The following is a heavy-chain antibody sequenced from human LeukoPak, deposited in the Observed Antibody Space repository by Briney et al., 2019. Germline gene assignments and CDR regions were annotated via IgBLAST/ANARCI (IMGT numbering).Heavy chain of an antibody. Sequence: GGSLRLSCAASGFTFSSYWMSWVRQAPGKGLEWVANIKQDGSEIYYVDSMKGRFTISRDNAKNSLFLQMNSLRAEDTAVYYCARGVRYFDSLPLDYWGQGTLVTVSS. V-gene: IGHV3-7*01. D-gene: IGHD3-9*01. CDR3: ARGVRYFDSLPLDY. J-gene: IGHJ4*02. CDR2: IKQDGSEI. CDR1: GFTFSSYW.